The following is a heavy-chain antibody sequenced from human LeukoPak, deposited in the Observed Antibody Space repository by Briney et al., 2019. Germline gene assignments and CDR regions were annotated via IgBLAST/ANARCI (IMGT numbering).Heavy chain of an antibody. CDR2: ISSSSSYI. D-gene: IGHD6-6*01. Sequence: GGSLRLSCAASRFTFSSYSMNWVRQAPGKGLEWVSSISSSSSYIYYADSVRGRFTISRDNAKNSLYLQMNSLRAEDTALYYCARRIAGRRVDAFDIWGQGTMVTVSS. J-gene: IGHJ3*02. CDR3: ARRIAGRRVDAFDI. V-gene: IGHV3-21*01. CDR1: RFTFSSYS.